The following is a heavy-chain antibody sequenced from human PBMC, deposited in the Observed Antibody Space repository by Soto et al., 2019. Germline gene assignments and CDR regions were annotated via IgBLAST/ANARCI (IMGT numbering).Heavy chain of an antibody. V-gene: IGHV4-31*03. CDR1: GGSISSGGYY. Sequence: PSETLSLTCTVSGGSISSGGYYWSWIRQHPGKGLEWIGYIYYSGSTYYNPSLKSRVTISVDTSKNQFSLKLSSVTAADTAVYYCAREVREVTIFGVALYGMDVWGKGTTVTVSS. CDR3: AREVREVTIFGVALYGMDV. D-gene: IGHD3-3*01. CDR2: IYYSGST. J-gene: IGHJ6*04.